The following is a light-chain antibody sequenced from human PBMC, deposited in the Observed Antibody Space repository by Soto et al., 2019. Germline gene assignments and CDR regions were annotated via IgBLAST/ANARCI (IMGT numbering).Light chain of an antibody. CDR1: QSISSW. CDR2: DAS. CDR3: QQYNSYAQHP. V-gene: IGKV1-5*01. J-gene: IGKJ2*01. Sequence: DIQMTQSPSTLSASVGDRVTITCRASQSISSWLAWYQQKPGKAPKLLIYDASSLESGVPSRLSRSGSGTEIALTISSLQPDDFGTYYCQQYNSYAQHPFGQGTKLEIK.